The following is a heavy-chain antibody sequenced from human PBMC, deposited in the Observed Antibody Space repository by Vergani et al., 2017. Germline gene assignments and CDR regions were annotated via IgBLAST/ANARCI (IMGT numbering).Heavy chain of an antibody. Sequence: QVQLVQSGAEVKKPGASVKVSCKASGYTFTSYTIHWVRQAPGQRLEWIGWINAGNGNTKYSQNFQGRVTITRDTSASTAYMELSSLRSEDTAVFYCARDGDGYSRWGQGTLVTVSS. CDR3: ARDGDGYSR. CDR1: GYTFTSYT. J-gene: IGHJ4*02. V-gene: IGHV1-3*01. CDR2: INAGNGNT. D-gene: IGHD5-24*01.